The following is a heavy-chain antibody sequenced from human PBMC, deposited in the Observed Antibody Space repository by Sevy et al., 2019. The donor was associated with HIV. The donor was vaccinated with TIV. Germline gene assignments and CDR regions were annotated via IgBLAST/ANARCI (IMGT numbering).Heavy chain of an antibody. CDR2: INPNIGGT. J-gene: IGHJ1*01. Sequence: ASVKVSCKASGYTFTGYYMHWVRQAPGQGLEWMGWINPNIGGTNYAQKFQGRVTMTRDTSISTAYMELSRLRSDDTAVYYCARGRRVLEWLSAEYFQHWGQGTLVTVSS. CDR1: GYTFTGYY. V-gene: IGHV1-2*02. D-gene: IGHD3-3*01. CDR3: ARGRRVLEWLSAEYFQH.